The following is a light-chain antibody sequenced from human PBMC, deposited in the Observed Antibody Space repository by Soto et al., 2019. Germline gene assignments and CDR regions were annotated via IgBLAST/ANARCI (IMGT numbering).Light chain of an antibody. J-gene: IGKJ4*01. V-gene: IGKV4-1*01. CDR1: QSVLYSSNNKNY. CDR3: QQYYSPPLT. Sequence: DIVMTQSPDSLAVSLGERATINCKSSQSVLYSSNNKNYLAWYQQKPVQPPTLLIYWASTRESGFPDRFSGSGSGTDFTLTISSLQAEDVAVYYCQQYYSPPLTFGGGTKVEIK. CDR2: WAS.